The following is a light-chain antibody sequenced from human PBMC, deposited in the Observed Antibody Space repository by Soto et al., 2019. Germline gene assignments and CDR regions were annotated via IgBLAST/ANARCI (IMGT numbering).Light chain of an antibody. CDR2: KAS. J-gene: IGKJ4*01. Sequence: DIQMTQSPSTLYGSVGDRVTISCRASQTISSWLAWYQQKPGKAPKLLIYKASTLKSGVPSRFSGSGSGTEFTLTISSLQPEDIATYYCQQYDNLPLTFGGGTKVDIK. CDR1: QTISSW. V-gene: IGKV1-5*03. CDR3: QQYDNLPLT.